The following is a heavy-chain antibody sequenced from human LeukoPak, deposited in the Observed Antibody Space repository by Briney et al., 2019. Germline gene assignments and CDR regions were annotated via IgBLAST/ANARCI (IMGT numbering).Heavy chain of an antibody. D-gene: IGHD3-3*01. J-gene: IGHJ4*02. V-gene: IGHV3-74*01. CDR3: ARGPTIFAFDY. Sequence: PGGSLRLSCAASGLTFNNAWMNWVRQAPGKGLVWVSRINSDGSSTSYADSVKGRFTISRDNAKNTLYLQMNSLRAEDTAVYYCARGPTIFAFDYWGQGTLVTVSS. CDR2: INSDGSST. CDR1: GLTFNNAW.